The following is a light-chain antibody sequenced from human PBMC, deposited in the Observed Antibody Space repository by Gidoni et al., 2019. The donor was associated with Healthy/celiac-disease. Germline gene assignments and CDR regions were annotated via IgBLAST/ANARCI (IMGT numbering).Light chain of an antibody. CDR2: AAS. CDR3: QQSYSTPLT. V-gene: IGKV1-39*01. CDR1: QSSSSY. Sequence: DIQMSKSPSSLSASVGDRVTIPCRAIQSSSSYLNWYQQKPGKAPKLLIYAASSLQSGVPSRFSGSGSGTDFTLTISSLQPEDFATYYCQQSYSTPLTFGGGTKVEIK. J-gene: IGKJ4*01.